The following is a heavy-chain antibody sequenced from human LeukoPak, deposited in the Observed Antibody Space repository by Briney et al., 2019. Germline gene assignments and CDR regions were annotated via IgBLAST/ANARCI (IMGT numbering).Heavy chain of an antibody. CDR2: IYYSGST. CDR3: ARAPTMVRGYFQH. V-gene: IGHV4-39*07. D-gene: IGHD3-10*01. CDR1: GGSISSSSYY. J-gene: IGHJ1*01. Sequence: SETLSLTCTVSGGSISSSSYYWGWIRQPPGKGLEWIGSIYYSGSTYYNPSHKSRVTISVDTSKNQFSLKLSSVTAADTAVYYCARAPTMVRGYFQHWGQGTLVTVSS.